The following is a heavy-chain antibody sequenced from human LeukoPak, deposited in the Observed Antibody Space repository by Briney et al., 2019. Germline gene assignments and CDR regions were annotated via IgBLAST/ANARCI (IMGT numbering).Heavy chain of an antibody. Sequence: GGSLRLSCAASAFTFSSYSMNWVRQAPGKGLEWVSSISSSSSYIYYAGSVKGRFTISRDNAKNSLYLQMNSLRAEDTAVYYCARTYSWQQLGNGAFDIWGQGTMVTVSS. CDR3: ARTYSWQQLGNGAFDI. D-gene: IGHD6-13*01. CDR1: AFTFSSYS. J-gene: IGHJ3*02. V-gene: IGHV3-21*01. CDR2: ISSSSSYI.